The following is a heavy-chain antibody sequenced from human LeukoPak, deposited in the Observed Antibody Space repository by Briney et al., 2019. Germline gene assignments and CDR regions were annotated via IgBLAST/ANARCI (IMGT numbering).Heavy chain of an antibody. CDR2: IYPGDSDT. Sequence: GESLKISGKGSGYSFTSYWIGWVRQMPGKGLEWMGIIYPGDSDTRYSPSFQGQVTISADKSISTAYLQWSSLKASDTAMYYCARRGVEQQLGRNWFAPWGQGTLVTVSS. CDR1: GYSFTSYW. J-gene: IGHJ5*02. CDR3: ARRGVEQQLGRNWFAP. V-gene: IGHV5-51*01. D-gene: IGHD6-13*01.